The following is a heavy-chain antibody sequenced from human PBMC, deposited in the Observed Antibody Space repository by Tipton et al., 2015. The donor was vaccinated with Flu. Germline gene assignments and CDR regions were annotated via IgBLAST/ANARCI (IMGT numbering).Heavy chain of an antibody. V-gene: IGHV4-34*01. CDR1: SGSFSDYY. J-gene: IGHJ4*02. CDR3: AITPLS. Sequence: LRLSCAVYSGSFSDYYWSWIRQPPGKGLEWIGEINHSGSTNYNPSLKSRVTISVDTSRNQFSLKLSSVTAADTATYYCAITPLSWGQGTLVTVSS. CDR2: INHSGST.